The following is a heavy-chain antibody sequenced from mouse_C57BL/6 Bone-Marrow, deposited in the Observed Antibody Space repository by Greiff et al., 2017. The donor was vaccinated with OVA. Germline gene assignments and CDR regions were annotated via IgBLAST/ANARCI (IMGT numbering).Heavy chain of an antibody. J-gene: IGHJ4*01. D-gene: IGHD2-3*01. CDR3: ARRGYDGYMRGNDAMDY. Sequence: VKLVESGPGLVQPSQRLSITCTVSGFSLTRYGVHWVRQSPGKGLEWLGVIWSGGSTDYNAAFITRLSISKDNSKSQVFCKMNSLQADDTAIYYSARRGYDGYMRGNDAMDYWGQGTSVTVSS. CDR1: GFSLTRYG. V-gene: IGHV2-2*01. CDR2: IWSGGST.